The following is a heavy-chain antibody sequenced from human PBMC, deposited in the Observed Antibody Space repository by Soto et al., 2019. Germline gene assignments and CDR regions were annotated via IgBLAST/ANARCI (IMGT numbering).Heavy chain of an antibody. V-gene: IGHV5-51*01. D-gene: IGHD3-22*01. CDR3: AMPGYYDSSGFFNFDH. J-gene: IGHJ4*02. CDR2: IYPDDSDT. Sequence: EVQLVQSGAEVKKTGESLKISCKASGYSFNTYWIGWVRQLPGKGLEWKGIIYPDDSDTRYSPSFQSQVTISADKAFTTVYLQWNRLKASDTAIYYCAMPGYYDSSGFFNFDHWGQGTLVTVSS. CDR1: GYSFNTYW.